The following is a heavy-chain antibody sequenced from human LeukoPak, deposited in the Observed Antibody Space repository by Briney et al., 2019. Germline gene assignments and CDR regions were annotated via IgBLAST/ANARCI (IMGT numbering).Heavy chain of an antibody. CDR2: IYYSGST. CDR1: GGSISSYY. J-gene: IGHJ6*02. Sequence: PSETLSLTCTVSGGSISSYYWSWIRQPPGKGLEWIGYIYYSGSTNYNPSLKSRVTISVDTSKNQFSLKLSSVTAADTAVYYCASSGWGQYYYYGMDVWGQGTTVTVSS. V-gene: IGHV4-59*01. D-gene: IGHD6-25*01. CDR3: ASSGWGQYYYYGMDV.